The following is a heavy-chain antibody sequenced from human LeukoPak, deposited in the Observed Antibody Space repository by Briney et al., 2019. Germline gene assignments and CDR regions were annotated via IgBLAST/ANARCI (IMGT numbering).Heavy chain of an antibody. V-gene: IGHV3-48*01. D-gene: IGHD3-3*01. Sequence: GGSLRLSCAASGFTFSSYSMNWARQAPGKGLEWVSYMSSSSSTIYYADSVKGRFTISRDNAKNSLYLQMNSLRAEDTAVYYCAREASYYDFWSGPLWGQGTMVTVSS. J-gene: IGHJ3*01. CDR3: AREASYYDFWSGPL. CDR1: GFTFSSYS. CDR2: MSSSSSTI.